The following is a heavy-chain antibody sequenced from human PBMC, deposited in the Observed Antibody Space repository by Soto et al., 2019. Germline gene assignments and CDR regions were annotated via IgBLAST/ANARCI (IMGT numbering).Heavy chain of an antibody. J-gene: IGHJ6*02. D-gene: IGHD1-1*01. CDR1: GDSMRSSRLY. CDR2: VFYTRSS. CDR3: ARHGHVRERPFYYYGIDV. V-gene: IGHV4-39*01. Sequence: PSETLSLTCDVSGDSMRSSRLYWGWFRRPPGKGLEGIATVFYTRSSYYNSSLQSRATISVDTSTNRISLDLRLVTAADTVIYYCARHGHVRERPFYYYGIDVWGQGTTVTVSS.